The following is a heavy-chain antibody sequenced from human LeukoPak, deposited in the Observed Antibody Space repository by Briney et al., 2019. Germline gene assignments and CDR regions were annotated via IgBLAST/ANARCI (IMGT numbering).Heavy chain of an antibody. CDR3: ARAIDSSSSPFDY. Sequence: ASVKVSCKASGYTFTGYYMHWVRQAPGQGLEWMGWINPNSGGTNYAQKFQGRVTMTRDTSISTAYMELSRLRSDDTAVYYCARAIDSSSSPFDYWGQGTLVTVSS. D-gene: IGHD6-6*01. J-gene: IGHJ4*02. V-gene: IGHV1-2*02. CDR1: GYTFTGYY. CDR2: INPNSGGT.